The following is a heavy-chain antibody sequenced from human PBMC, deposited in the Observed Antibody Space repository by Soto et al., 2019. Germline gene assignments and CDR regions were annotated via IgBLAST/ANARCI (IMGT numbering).Heavy chain of an antibody. D-gene: IGHD2-15*01. CDR2: ISYDGSNK. J-gene: IGHJ6*02. CDR1: GFTFSSYA. Sequence: QVQLVESGGGVVQPGRSLRLSCAASGFTFSSYAMHWVRQAPGKGLEWVAVISYDGSNKYYADSVKGRFTISRDNSKNTLYRQMNSLWAEDTAVYYCARDHVVVAATFRASYYGMDVWGQGTTVTVSS. V-gene: IGHV3-30-3*01. CDR3: ARDHVVVAATFRASYYGMDV.